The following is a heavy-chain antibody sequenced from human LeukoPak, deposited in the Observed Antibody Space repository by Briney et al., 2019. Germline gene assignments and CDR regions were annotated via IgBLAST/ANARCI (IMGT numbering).Heavy chain of an antibody. J-gene: IGHJ4*02. CDR3: AKDAGARSSRWWGGDFDY. V-gene: IGHV3-23*01. D-gene: IGHD6-13*01. CDR1: GFTFSSYA. Sequence: GGSLRLSCAASGFTFSSYAMSWVRQAPGKGREWVSAISGSGGSTYYADSVEGRFTISRDNSKNTLYLQMNSLRAEDTAVYYCAKDAGARSSRWWGGDFDYWGQGTLVTVSS. CDR2: ISGSGGST.